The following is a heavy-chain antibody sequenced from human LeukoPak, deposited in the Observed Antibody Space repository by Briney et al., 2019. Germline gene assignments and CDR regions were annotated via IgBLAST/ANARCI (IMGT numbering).Heavy chain of an antibody. J-gene: IGHJ4*02. CDR3: ARHYYDGGGY. Sequence: ASVKVSCKASGYTFSGCYMHWVRQAPGQGLEWMGWINPNSGGTKYAQKFQGRVTMTRDTSISTAYMELSRLRSDDTAVYYCARHYYDGGGYWGQGALVTVSS. V-gene: IGHV1-2*02. D-gene: IGHD3-22*01. CDR2: INPNSGGT. CDR1: GYTFSGCY.